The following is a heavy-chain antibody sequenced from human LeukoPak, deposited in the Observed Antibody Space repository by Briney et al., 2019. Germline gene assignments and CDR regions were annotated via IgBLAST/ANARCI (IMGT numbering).Heavy chain of an antibody. CDR1: GFSFSSYE. Sequence: PGGSLRLSCAASGFSFSSYEMDWVRQGPGKGLEWVSYISGSGTTIYDADSVKGRSTISRDNAKNTLYLHLNSLTAEDTAIYYCVRDEIRSGAFDIWGQGTMVTVSS. CDR3: VRDEIRSGAFDI. CDR2: ISGSGTTI. D-gene: IGHD3-10*01. V-gene: IGHV3-48*03. J-gene: IGHJ3*02.